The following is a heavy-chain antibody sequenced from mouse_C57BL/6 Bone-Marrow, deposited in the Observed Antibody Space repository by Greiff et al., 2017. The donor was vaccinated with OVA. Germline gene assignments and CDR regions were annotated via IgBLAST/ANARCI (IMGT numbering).Heavy chain of an antibody. CDR3: ARDDGYYGPHWYFDV. CDR1: GYTFTDYY. Sequence: VQLQQSGAELVRPGASVKLSCKASGYTFTDYYINWVKQRPGQGLEWIARIYPGSGNTYYNEKFKGKATLTAEKSSSTTYMQLSSLTSEDSAVYFCARDDGYYGPHWYFDVWGTGTTVTVSS. V-gene: IGHV1-76*01. CDR2: IYPGSGNT. D-gene: IGHD2-3*01. J-gene: IGHJ1*03.